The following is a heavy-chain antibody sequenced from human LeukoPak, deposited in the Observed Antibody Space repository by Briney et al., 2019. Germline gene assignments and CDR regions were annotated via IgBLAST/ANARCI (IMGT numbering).Heavy chain of an antibody. CDR1: GGSISTIRYF. Sequence: PSETLSLTCTVSGGSISTIRYFWPWIRQPAGKGLEWIGRIYPSGSTNYNPSLKSRVTISLDTSKNQFSLKLSSVTAADTAVYYCARGGTWFGEFHSWGQGTLVTVSS. V-gene: IGHV4-61*02. D-gene: IGHD3-10*01. CDR2: IYPSGST. CDR3: ARGGTWFGEFHS. J-gene: IGHJ5*01.